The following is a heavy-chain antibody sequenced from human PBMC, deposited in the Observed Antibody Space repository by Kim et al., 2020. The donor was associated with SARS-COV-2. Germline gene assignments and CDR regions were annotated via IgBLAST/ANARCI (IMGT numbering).Heavy chain of an antibody. D-gene: IGHD3-16*02. J-gene: IGHJ4*02. CDR1: GDSLSSDY. CDR2: IYTSGRT. Sequence: ETLSLTCTVSGDSLSSDYWSWNRQPAGKGLEWIGRIYTSGRTNYNPSLQSRVTMSVDMSKNQFSLKLSSVTAADTAVYYCSSALGHWGQGTLVTVSS. CDR3: SSALGH. V-gene: IGHV4-4*07.